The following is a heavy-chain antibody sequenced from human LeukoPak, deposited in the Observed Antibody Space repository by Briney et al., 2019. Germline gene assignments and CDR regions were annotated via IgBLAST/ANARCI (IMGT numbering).Heavy chain of an antibody. CDR3: TRHLLYSSGLFDY. CDR1: GGSISSYY. V-gene: IGHV4-59*08. J-gene: IGHJ4*02. Sequence: PSETLSLTCTVSGGSISSYYWSWIRQPPGKGLEWIGYIYYSGSTNYNPSLKSRVTISVDTSKNQFSLKLSSVTAADTAVYYCTRHLLYSSGLFDYWGQGTLVTVSS. D-gene: IGHD6-19*01. CDR2: IYYSGST.